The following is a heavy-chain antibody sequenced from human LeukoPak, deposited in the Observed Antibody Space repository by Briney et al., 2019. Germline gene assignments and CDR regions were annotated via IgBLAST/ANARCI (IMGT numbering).Heavy chain of an antibody. CDR3: AVDCSSPSCYGQSAFDI. D-gene: IGHD2-2*01. J-gene: IGHJ3*02. CDR1: GFTFSTYW. Sequence: GGSLRLSCAASGFTFSTYWMHWVRHAPGKGLEWVSAISTGGDRAYYADSVKGRFTTSRDNSRNTLYLQVNSLRVEDTAIYYCAVDCSSPSCYGQSAFDIWGQGTMVTVSS. CDR2: ISTGGDRA. V-gene: IGHV3-23*01.